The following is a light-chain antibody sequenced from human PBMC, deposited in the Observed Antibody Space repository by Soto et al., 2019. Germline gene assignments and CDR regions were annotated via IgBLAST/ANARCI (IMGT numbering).Light chain of an antibody. V-gene: IGLV2-8*01. Sequence: QSALTQPPSASGSPGQSVTISCNGTSSDVGHYNSVCWHQQHPGKAPKLMIYDVNKRATGVPDRFSGSKSGNTASLTVSGLQAEDEADYYCSSYAGSYNFVFGTGTKVTVL. CDR2: DVN. CDR3: SSYAGSYNFV. J-gene: IGLJ1*01. CDR1: SSDVGHYNS.